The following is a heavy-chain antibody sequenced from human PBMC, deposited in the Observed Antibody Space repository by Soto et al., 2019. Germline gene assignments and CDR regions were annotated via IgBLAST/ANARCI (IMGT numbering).Heavy chain of an antibody. CDR1: GDSVSSNSAA. J-gene: IGHJ6*02. CDR2: TYYRSKWYN. CDR3: ASGGYSGYEDYYYYGMDV. V-gene: IGHV6-1*01. Sequence: QSQTLSLTCAISGDSVSSNSAAWNWIRQSPSRGLEWLGRTYYRSKWYNDYAVSVKSRITINPDTSKNQFSLQLNSVTPEDTAVYYCASGGYSGYEDYYYYGMDVWGQGTTVTVSS. D-gene: IGHD5-12*01.